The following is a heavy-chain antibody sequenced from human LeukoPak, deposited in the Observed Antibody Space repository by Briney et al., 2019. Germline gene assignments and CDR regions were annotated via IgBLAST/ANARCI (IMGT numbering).Heavy chain of an antibody. V-gene: IGHV1-2*02. CDR2: INPNSGGT. J-gene: IGHJ4*02. CDR3: ARARDLYYYDSSGYYYPY. Sequence: ASVKVSCKSSGYTFTGYYMRWVRQAPGQGLEWMGWINPNSGGTNYAQKFQGRVTMTRDTSISTAYMELSRLRSDDTAVYYRARARDLYYYDSSGYYYPYWGQGTLVTVSS. CDR1: GYTFTGYY. D-gene: IGHD3-22*01.